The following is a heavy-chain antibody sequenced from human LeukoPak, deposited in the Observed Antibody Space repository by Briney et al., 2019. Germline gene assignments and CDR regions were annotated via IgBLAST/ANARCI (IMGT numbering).Heavy chain of an antibody. Sequence: AASVKVSCKASGYTFTTYGISWVRQAPGQGLEWMGWISAYNDNTNYAQKLQGRVTMTTDASTSTAYMELRSLRSDDTAVYYCARRYGYCSGGSCDYFDYWGQGTLVTVSS. J-gene: IGHJ4*02. CDR1: GYTFTTYG. CDR3: ARRYGYCSGGSCDYFDY. D-gene: IGHD2-15*01. V-gene: IGHV1-18*01. CDR2: ISAYNDNT.